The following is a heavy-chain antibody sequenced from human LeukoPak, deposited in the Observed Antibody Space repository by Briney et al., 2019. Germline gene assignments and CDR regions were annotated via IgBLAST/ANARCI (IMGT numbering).Heavy chain of an antibody. D-gene: IGHD3-22*01. V-gene: IGHV1-2*02. CDR3: ARGTMNLDS. Sequence: ASVKVSCKASGYTVTGYYMHWVRQAPGQGLEWMGWINPYSGDTAYAQKFQGRVTMTRDTSINTAYMELNRLKFDDTAVYYCARGTMNLDSWGQGTLVTVSS. CDR1: GYTVTGYY. CDR2: INPYSGDT. J-gene: IGHJ4*02.